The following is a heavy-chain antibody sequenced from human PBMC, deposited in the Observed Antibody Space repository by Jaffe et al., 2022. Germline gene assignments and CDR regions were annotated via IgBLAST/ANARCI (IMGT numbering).Heavy chain of an antibody. V-gene: IGHV4-39*01. CDR3: ARRYYDILTGYYLFDY. CDR1: GGSISSSSYY. D-gene: IGHD3-9*01. Sequence: QLQLQESGPGLVKPSETLSLTCTVSGGSISSSSYYWGWIRQPPGKGLEWIGSIYYSGSTYYNPSLKSRVTISVDTSKNQFSLKLSSVTAADTAVYYCARRYYDILTGYYLFDYWGQGTLVTVSS. J-gene: IGHJ4*02. CDR2: IYYSGST.